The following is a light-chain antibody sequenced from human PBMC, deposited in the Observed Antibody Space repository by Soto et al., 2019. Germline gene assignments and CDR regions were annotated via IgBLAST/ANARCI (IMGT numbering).Light chain of an antibody. CDR3: QQFIL. CDR1: QGISSA. CDR2: DAS. J-gene: IGKJ4*01. Sequence: AIQLTQSPSSLSASVGDRVTITCRASQGISSALAWYQKKPGTAPKLLIYDASSLESGVPSRFSVSGSGTDFTDTLSSLQPEDFATYYCQQFILFGGGTQVEIK. V-gene: IGKV1-13*02.